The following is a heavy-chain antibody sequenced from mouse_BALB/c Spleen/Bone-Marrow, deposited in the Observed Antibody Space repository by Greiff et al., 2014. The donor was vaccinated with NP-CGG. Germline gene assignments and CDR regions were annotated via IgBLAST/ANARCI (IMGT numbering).Heavy chain of an antibody. Sequence: EVQLQQSGPGLVKPSQSLSLTCTVTGYSITSDYAWNWIRQFPGNKLEWMGYISYSGSTSYNPSLESRISITRDTSKNQFFLQLNSVTTEDTATYYCARSWLRRGFDYWGQGTTLTVSS. V-gene: IGHV3-2*02. CDR1: GYSITSDYA. J-gene: IGHJ2*01. D-gene: IGHD2-2*01. CDR3: ARSWLRRGFDY. CDR2: ISYSGST.